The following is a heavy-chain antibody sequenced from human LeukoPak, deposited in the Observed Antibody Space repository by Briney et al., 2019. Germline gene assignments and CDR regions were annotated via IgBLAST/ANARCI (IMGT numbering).Heavy chain of an antibody. J-gene: IGHJ4*02. D-gene: IGHD3-16*01. V-gene: IGHV3-23*01. Sequence: GGSLRLSCAASGFTFSSYAMSWVRQAPGKGLEWVSAISGSGGSTYYADSVKGRFTISRDNSKNTLYMQMNRLRAEDTAVCYSPKHGLGPYILGGDFDYWGQGTLVTASS. CDR3: PKHGLGPYILGGDFDY. CDR1: GFTFSSYA. CDR2: ISGSGGST.